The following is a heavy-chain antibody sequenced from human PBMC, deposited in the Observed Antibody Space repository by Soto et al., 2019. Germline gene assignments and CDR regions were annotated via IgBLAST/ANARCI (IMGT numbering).Heavy chain of an antibody. CDR2: IYYSGST. Sequence: SETLSLTCTVSGGSISSYYWSWIRQPPGRGLEWIGYIYYSGSTNYNPSLKSRVTISVDTSKNQFSLKLSSVTAADTAVYYCARGVGGSGSYYTKHGWGQGTLVTVSS. CDR1: GGSISSYY. V-gene: IGHV4-59*01. J-gene: IGHJ4*02. CDR3: ARGVGGSGSYYTKHG. D-gene: IGHD3-10*01.